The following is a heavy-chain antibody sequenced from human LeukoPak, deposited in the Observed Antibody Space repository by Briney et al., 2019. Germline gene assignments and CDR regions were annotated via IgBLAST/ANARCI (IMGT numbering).Heavy chain of an antibody. CDR3: ARDRRRPQYYYDSSGQGPYYYGMDV. J-gene: IGHJ6*02. D-gene: IGHD3-22*01. V-gene: IGHV3-66*01. CDR1: GFTVSSNY. Sequence: GGSLRLSCAASGFTVSSNYMSWLRQAPGKGLEWVSVIYSGGSTYYADSVKGRFTISRDNSKNTLYLQMNSLRAEDTAVYYCARDRRRPQYYYDSSGQGPYYYGMDVWGQGTTVTVSS. CDR2: IYSGGST.